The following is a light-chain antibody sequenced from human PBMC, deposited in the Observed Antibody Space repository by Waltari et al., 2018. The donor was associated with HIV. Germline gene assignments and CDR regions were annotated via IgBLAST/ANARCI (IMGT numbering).Light chain of an antibody. Sequence: SYELTQPPSVSVSPGQTARITCPGDALPKQYAYWYQQKPGQAPVLIIYQDVKRPSGIPERFSGSSSGTTLTLTISGVQAEDEADYYCQSADSSGSYVIFGGGTKLTVL. J-gene: IGLJ2*01. CDR3: QSADSSGSYVI. CDR2: QDV. CDR1: ALPKQY. V-gene: IGLV3-25*03.